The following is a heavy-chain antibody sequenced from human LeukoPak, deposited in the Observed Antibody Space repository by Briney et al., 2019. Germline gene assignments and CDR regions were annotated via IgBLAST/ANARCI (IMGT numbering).Heavy chain of an antibody. V-gene: IGHV3-48*04. Sequence: GGSLRLSCAASGFPFNTFWMTWGRQAPGKGLEWVSYITDSGSTIHYADSVNGRFTISRDNAKNSLYLQMNSLRAEDSAVFYCARSIGLTGGGVDVWGRGTTVTVSS. D-gene: IGHD3-9*01. CDR2: ITDSGSTI. CDR1: GFPFNTFW. J-gene: IGHJ6*02. CDR3: ARSIGLTGGGVDV.